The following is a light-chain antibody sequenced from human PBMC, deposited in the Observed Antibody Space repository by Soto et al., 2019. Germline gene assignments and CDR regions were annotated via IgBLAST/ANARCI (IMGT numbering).Light chain of an antibody. J-gene: IGLJ2*01. CDR2: EVS. Sequence: QSALTQPPSASGSPGQSVPISCTGTSSDVGGYNYVSWYKQHPGKAPKHMIYEVSKRPSGVPDRFSGSKSGNTASLTVSGLQAEDEADYYCISYAGSNVVFGGGTKLTLL. CDR1: SSDVGGYNY. V-gene: IGLV2-8*01. CDR3: ISYAGSNVV.